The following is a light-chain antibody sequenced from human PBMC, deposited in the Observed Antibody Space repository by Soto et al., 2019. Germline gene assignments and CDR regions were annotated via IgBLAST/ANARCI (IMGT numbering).Light chain of an antibody. CDR3: QQYGNLPLT. J-gene: IGKJ4*01. V-gene: IGKV3-20*01. Sequence: EIVLTQSPGTLSLSPGXRATLSCRASQSVSSNYLAWYQQKPGQAPRLLIYGASSWATGIPDRFSSSGSGTDYTLTISRLEPEDFAVYYCQQYGNLPLTFGGGTKVDIK. CDR1: QSVSSNY. CDR2: GAS.